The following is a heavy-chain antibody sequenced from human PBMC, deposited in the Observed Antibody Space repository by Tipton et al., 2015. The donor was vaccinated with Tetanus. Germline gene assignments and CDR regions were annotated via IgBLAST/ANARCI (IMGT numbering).Heavy chain of an antibody. CDR1: GFSFSVYS. CDR3: AKEGCSRCNGDSRFDI. J-gene: IGHJ3*02. Sequence: SLRLSCAASGFSFSVYSINWARQAPGKGLEWVSSISGTGKYIYYADSVKGRFTISRDNAKNSLSLEMNSLRADDMAVYYCAKEGCSRCNGDSRFDIWGQGTKVTVSS. D-gene: IGHD2-15*01. CDR2: ISGTGKYI. V-gene: IGHV3-21*06.